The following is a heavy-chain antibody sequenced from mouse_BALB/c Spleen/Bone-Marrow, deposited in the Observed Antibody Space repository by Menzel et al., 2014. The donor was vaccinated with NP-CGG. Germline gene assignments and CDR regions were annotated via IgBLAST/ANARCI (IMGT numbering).Heavy chain of an antibody. Sequence: DVMLVESGGGLVQPGGSRKLSCAVSGFTFSSFGMHWVRQAPEKGLEWVAYVSSGSTSIFYADTLKGRVTISRDNPKNTLFLQMTSLRSEDTAMYYCARSRGNWDDFDYWGQGTTLTVSS. V-gene: IGHV5-17*02. CDR2: VSSGSTSI. J-gene: IGHJ2*01. CDR1: GFTFSSFG. CDR3: ARSRGNWDDFDY. D-gene: IGHD4-1*01.